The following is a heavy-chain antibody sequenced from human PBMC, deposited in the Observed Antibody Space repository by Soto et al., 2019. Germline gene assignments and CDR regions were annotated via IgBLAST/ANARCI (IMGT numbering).Heavy chain of an antibody. D-gene: IGHD5-18*01. CDR2: IYYSGST. Sequence: SETLSLTCTVSGGSISSYYWSWIRQPPGKGLEWIGYIYYSGSTYYNPSLKSRVTISVDTSKNQFSLKLSSVTAADTAVYYCARLTAMVYYWGQGTLVTVSS. V-gene: IGHV4-59*08. J-gene: IGHJ4*02. CDR1: GGSISSYY. CDR3: ARLTAMVYY.